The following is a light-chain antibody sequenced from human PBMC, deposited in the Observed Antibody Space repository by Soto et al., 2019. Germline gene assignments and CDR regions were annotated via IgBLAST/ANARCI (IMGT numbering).Light chain of an antibody. J-gene: IGKJ5*01. CDR2: STS. Sequence: AIRMTQSPSSFSASTGDRVSITCRASQGVSDSLAWYQQKAGKAPKLLVYSTSTLQSGVASRFSGSGSGTDFTLTISSLQPEDFATYYCQQSYSTPITFGQGTRLEIK. CDR3: QQSYSTPIT. CDR1: QGVSDS. V-gene: IGKV1-8*01.